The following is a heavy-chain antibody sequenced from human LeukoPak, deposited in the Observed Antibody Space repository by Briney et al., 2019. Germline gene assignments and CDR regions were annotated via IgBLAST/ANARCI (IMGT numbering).Heavy chain of an antibody. CDR3: ARDAVVVVAAIRADAFDI. D-gene: IGHD2-15*01. Sequence: ASVKVSCKASGYTFTGYYMHWVRQAPGQGLEWMGWINPNSGGTNYAQKFQGRVTMTRDTSISTAYTELSRLRSDDTAVYYCARDAVVVVAAIRADAFDIWGQGTMVTVSS. CDR1: GYTFTGYY. CDR2: INPNSGGT. V-gene: IGHV1-2*02. J-gene: IGHJ3*02.